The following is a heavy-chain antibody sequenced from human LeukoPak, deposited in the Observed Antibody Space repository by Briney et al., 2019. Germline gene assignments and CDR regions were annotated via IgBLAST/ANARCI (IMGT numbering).Heavy chain of an antibody. CDR1: GFTFSDYW. CDR3: ARDIYSIAE. V-gene: IGHV3-74*01. Sequence: GGSLRLSCAASGFTFSDYWIHWVRQAPGKGLVWVSLIHSDGGTTNYADSVKGRFTMSRDNAKNMVYVQMNSLRVEDTAVYYCARDIYSIAEWGQGTLVTVSS. J-gene: IGHJ4*02. D-gene: IGHD3-3*02. CDR2: IHSDGGTT.